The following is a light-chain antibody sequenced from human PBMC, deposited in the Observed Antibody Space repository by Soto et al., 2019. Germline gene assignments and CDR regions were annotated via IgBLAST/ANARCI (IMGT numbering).Light chain of an antibody. Sequence: QSALTQPASVSGSPGQSITISCAGTRDDNGAYDYVSWYQQHPGNAPKLLVYEVTNRPSGVSDRFSGSKSGNTASLTISGLQAEDEADYYCNSYTNSSAVVFGGGTKVTVL. V-gene: IGLV2-14*01. CDR2: EVT. J-gene: IGLJ2*01. CDR3: NSYTNSSAVV. CDR1: RDDNGAYDY.